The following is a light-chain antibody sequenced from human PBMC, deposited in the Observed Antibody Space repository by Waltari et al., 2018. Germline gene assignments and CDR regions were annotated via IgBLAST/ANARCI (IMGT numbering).Light chain of an antibody. Sequence: DIQMTQSPSSVSASVGERVTITCRASQDISSWLAWYQQKPGKAPKLLIYSASALQSGVPSRFSGSGSGTDFTLIINSLQPEDFATYYCQQGNSFPPTFGQGTKVEIK. CDR2: SAS. CDR3: QQGNSFPPT. CDR1: QDISSW. J-gene: IGKJ1*01. V-gene: IGKV1-12*01.